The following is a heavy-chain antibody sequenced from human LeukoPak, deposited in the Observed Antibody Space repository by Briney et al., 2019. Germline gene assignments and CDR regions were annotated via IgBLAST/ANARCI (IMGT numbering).Heavy chain of an antibody. CDR2: INHSGST. D-gene: IGHD2-15*01. J-gene: IGHJ6*02. CDR1: GGSFSGYY. V-gene: IGHV4-34*01. CDR3: ARKAATVVYYYYYGMDV. Sequence: SETLSLTCAVYGGSFSGYYWSWIRQPPGKGLEWIGEINHSGSTNYNPSLKSRVTISVDTSKNQFSLKLSSVTAADTAVYYCARKAATVVYYYYYGMDVWGQGTTVTVSS.